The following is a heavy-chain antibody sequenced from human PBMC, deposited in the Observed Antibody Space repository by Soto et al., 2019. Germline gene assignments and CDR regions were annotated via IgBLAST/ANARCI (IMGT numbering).Heavy chain of an antibody. CDR3: ARGSGWLQIDS. V-gene: IGHV3-48*03. CDR1: GFTFSSYE. CDR2: ITSGANTI. Sequence: EVHLVESGGGLVQPGGSLRLSCAASGFTFSSYEMNWVRQAAGKGLEWISYITSGANTIYYADSVKGRFTISRDNANNSLFLEMDGLRAEDTALYYCARGSGWLQIDSWGRGTRVTVSS. D-gene: IGHD6-25*01. J-gene: IGHJ4*02.